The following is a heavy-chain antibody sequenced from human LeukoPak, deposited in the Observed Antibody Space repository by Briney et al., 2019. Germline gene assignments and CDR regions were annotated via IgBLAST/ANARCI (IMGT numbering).Heavy chain of an antibody. CDR2: ISYDGSNK. V-gene: IGHV3-30*18. CDR1: GFTFSSYG. CDR3: AKDQTTVWIGHADY. D-gene: IGHD4-11*01. Sequence: GGSLRLSCAASGFTFSSYGMHWVRQAPGKGLEWVAVISYDGSNKYYADSVKGRFTISRDNSKNTLYLQMNSLRAEDTAVYYCAKDQTTVWIGHADYWGQGTLVTVSS. J-gene: IGHJ4*02.